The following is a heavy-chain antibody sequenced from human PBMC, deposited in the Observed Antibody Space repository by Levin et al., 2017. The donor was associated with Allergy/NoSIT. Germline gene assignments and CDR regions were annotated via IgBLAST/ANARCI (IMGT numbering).Heavy chain of an antibody. CDR1: GFSFSSYG. Sequence: GGSLRLSCAASGFSFSSYGMRWVRQAPGKGLEWVAVIWFDGNNKYYADSVKGRFTISRDNSKNTLYLQMNSLRAEDTAVYYCARDGDPTYCSSTNCYGFYYYYMDVWGKGTTVTVSS. CDR3: ARDGDPTYCSSTNCYGFYYYYMDV. CDR2: IWFDGNNK. J-gene: IGHJ6*03. D-gene: IGHD2-2*01. V-gene: IGHV3-33*01.